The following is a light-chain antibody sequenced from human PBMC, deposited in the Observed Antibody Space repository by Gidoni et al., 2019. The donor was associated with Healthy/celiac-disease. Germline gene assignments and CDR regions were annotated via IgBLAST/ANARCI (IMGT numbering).Light chain of an antibody. J-gene: IGLJ2*01. CDR1: SSDVGGYHY. V-gene: IGLV2-8*01. Sequence: QSALTQPPSASGSPGQSVTISCTGTSSDVGGYHYVPWYQQHPGKAPKLMIYEVSKRPSGVPDRFSGSKSGNTASLTVSGLQAEDEADYYCSSYAGSKNFVVFGGGTKLTVL. CDR3: SSYAGSKNFVV. CDR2: EVS.